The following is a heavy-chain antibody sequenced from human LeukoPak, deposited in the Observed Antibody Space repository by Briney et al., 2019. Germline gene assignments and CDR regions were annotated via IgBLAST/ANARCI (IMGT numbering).Heavy chain of an antibody. D-gene: IGHD6-19*01. CDR1: GFTFSSYG. V-gene: IGHV3-30*02. CDR2: IRYDGGNK. CDR3: AKDPQWLVPQYFQH. J-gene: IGHJ1*01. Sequence: GGSLRLSCAASGFTFSSYGMHWVRQAPGKGLEWVAFIRYDGGNKYYADSVKGRFTIPRDNSKNTLYLQMNSLRAEDMAVYYCAKDPQWLVPQYFQHWGQGTLVTVSS.